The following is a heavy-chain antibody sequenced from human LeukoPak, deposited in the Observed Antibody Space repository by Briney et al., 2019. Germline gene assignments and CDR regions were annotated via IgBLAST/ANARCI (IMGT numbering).Heavy chain of an antibody. V-gene: IGHV3-43*02. J-gene: IGHJ4*02. CDR2: ISGDGVST. Sequence: GGSLRLSCAASGFTFDDYAMHWVRQAPGKGLEWASLISGDGVSTYYADSVKGRFTISRDISKNSLYLQMDSLRIEDTALYYCTKDSSGRFYYFDSWGQGTLVTVSS. CDR3: TKDSSGRFYYFDS. CDR1: GFTFDDYA. D-gene: IGHD1-26*01.